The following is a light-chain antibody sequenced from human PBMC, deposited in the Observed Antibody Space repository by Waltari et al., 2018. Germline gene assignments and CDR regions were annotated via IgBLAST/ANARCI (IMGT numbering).Light chain of an antibody. CDR3: TSYAGSHNWV. Sequence: QSALTQPPSASGSPGQSVTISCTGTSNDVGGYTYVSWYQHHPGKAPTLMISEVNKRPSGVPDRFSGSKSGNTASLTVSGLQADDEADYYCTSYAGSHNWVFGGGTKLTVL. V-gene: IGLV2-8*01. J-gene: IGLJ2*01. CDR2: EVN. CDR1: SNDVGGYTY.